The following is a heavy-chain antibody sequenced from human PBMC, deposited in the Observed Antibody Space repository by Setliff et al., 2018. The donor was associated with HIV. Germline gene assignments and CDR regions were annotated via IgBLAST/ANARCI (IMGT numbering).Heavy chain of an antibody. V-gene: IGHV1-18*01. CDR1: GYTFTNYG. Sequence: GASVKVSCKASGYTFTNYGINWVRQAPGQGLEWMGWISTYNGHTNYAQKLQGRVTMTTDTSTNTVYMELSGLRSEDTALYYCALDLPGPAITSGWMKNWFDPWGQGTLVTVSS. CDR3: ALDLPGPAITSGWMKNWFDP. D-gene: IGHD6-19*01. CDR2: ISTYNGHT. J-gene: IGHJ5*02.